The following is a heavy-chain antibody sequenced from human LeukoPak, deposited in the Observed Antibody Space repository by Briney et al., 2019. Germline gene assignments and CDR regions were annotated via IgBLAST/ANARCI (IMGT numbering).Heavy chain of an antibody. J-gene: IGHJ4*02. D-gene: IGHD6-6*01. V-gene: IGHV4-59*08. CDR3: ARHRYTSSSSYFDF. CDR1: GVSISGYY. CDR2: IYYSWST. Sequence: ASETLSLTCTVSGVSISGYYCTWIRQRPGQGLEWIGYIYYSWSTNSNPSLKSRVTMSVDTYKNQFSLRLSYVTAADTAVYYCARHRYTSSSSYFDFWGREPWSPSPQ.